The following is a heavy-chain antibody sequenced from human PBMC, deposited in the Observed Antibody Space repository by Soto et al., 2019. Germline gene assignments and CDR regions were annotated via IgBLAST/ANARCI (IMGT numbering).Heavy chain of an antibody. CDR1: GASIRNYY. J-gene: IGHJ6*02. CDR2: IFRSGST. V-gene: IGHV4-4*07. D-gene: IGHD2-2*01. CDR3: ARVSVVVPAAVGYYGMDV. Sequence: SETLSLTCTVSGASIRNYYWTWIRQSGGKGLEWVGGIFRSGSTNYNPSLKSRVTISVDASKNLLSLKLSSVTAADTAVYYCARVSVVVPAAVGYYGMDVWGQGTTVTVS.